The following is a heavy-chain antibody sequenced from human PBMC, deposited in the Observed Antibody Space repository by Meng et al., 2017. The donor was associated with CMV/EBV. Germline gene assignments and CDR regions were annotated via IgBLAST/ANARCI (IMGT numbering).Heavy chain of an antibody. CDR3: ALAEYSSSLFDY. J-gene: IGHJ4*02. CDR2: INPSGGST. V-gene: IGHV1-46*01. Sequence: VQLVQSGAEVKKPGASVNVSCKASAYTFTIYYMHWVRQAPGQGLEWMGIINPSGGSTSYAQKFQGRVTMTRDTSTSTVYMELSSLRSEDTAVYYCALAEYSSSLFDYWGQGTLVTVSS. CDR1: AYTFTIYY. D-gene: IGHD6-13*01.